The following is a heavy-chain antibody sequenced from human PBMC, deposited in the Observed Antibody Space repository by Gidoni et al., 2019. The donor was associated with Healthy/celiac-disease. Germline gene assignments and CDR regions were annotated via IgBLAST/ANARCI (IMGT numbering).Heavy chain of an antibody. CDR3: ARLFREDVLRYFDWLFSYFDY. J-gene: IGHJ4*02. CDR1: GGSISSSSYY. V-gene: IGHV4-39*01. D-gene: IGHD3-9*01. CDR2: IYYSGST. Sequence: QLQLQESGPGLVKPSETLSLTCTVSGGSISSSSYYWGWIRQPPGKGLEWIGSIYYSGSTYYNPSLKSRVTISVDTSKNQFSLKLSSVTAADTAVYYCARLFREDVLRYFDWLFSYFDYWGQGTLVTVSS.